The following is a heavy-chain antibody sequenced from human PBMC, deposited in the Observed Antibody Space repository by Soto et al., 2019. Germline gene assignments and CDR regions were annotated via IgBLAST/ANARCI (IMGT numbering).Heavy chain of an antibody. CDR1: GFTFSSYS. Sequence: GGSLRLSCAASGFTFSSYSLSWVRQAPGKGLDWVSAIRGSGDNTYYADSVKGRFTISRDNTKNTLCLQMNSLRAEDTAVYYCAKSPTMVRGLIFDYWGQGALVTVSS. CDR3: AKSPTMVRGLIFDY. J-gene: IGHJ4*02. V-gene: IGHV3-23*01. D-gene: IGHD3-10*01. CDR2: IRGSGDNT.